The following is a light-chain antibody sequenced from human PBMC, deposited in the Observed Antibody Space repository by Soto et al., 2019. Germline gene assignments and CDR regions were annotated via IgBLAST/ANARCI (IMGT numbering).Light chain of an antibody. Sequence: DIQMTQSPSTLSASVGDRVTITCRASQSISTWVAWYQQKPGKAPKLLIYKASNLEGGVPSRFSGSGSGTEFTITINSLQPDDFATYYCQQYNTYPLSFGGGTTVEIK. V-gene: IGKV1-5*03. J-gene: IGKJ4*01. CDR1: QSISTW. CDR2: KAS. CDR3: QQYNTYPLS.